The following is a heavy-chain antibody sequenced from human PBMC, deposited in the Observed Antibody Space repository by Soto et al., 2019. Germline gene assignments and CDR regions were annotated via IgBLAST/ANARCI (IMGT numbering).Heavy chain of an antibody. J-gene: IGHJ6*02. Sequence: SVKVSCKASGGTFSSYAISWVRQAPGQGLEWMGGIIPIFGTANYAQKFQGRVTITADKSTSTAYMELSSLRSEDTAVYYCARGEAVTPYYYYGMDVWGQGTTVTVSS. V-gene: IGHV1-69*06. CDR1: GGTFSSYA. CDR3: ARGEAVTPYYYYGMDV. CDR2: IIPIFGTA. D-gene: IGHD4-4*01.